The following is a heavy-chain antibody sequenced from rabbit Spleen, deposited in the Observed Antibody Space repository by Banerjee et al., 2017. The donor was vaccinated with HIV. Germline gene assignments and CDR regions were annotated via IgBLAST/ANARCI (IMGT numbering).Heavy chain of an antibody. V-gene: IGHV1S45*01. CDR3: ARDSGTSFSSYGMDL. Sequence: QEQLVESGGGLVQPEGSLTLTCTASGFSFSSSYWVCWVRQAPGKGLEWIACIDTGSSGFTYFASWAKGRFTISKTSSTTVTLQVTSLTAADTATYFCARDSGTSFSSYGMDLWGPGTLVTVS. J-gene: IGHJ6*01. CDR1: GFSFSSSYW. D-gene: IGHD8-1*01. CDR2: IDTGSSGFT.